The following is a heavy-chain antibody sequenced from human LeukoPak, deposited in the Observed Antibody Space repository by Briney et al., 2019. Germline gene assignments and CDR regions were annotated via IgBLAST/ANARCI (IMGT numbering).Heavy chain of an antibody. D-gene: IGHD6-19*01. CDR3: ARGLEAVALYYFDY. CDR2: ISWNSGSI. Sequence: PGRSLRLSCAASGFTFDDYAMHWVRQAPGKGLEWVSGISWNSGSIGYADSVKGRFTISRDNAKNSLYLQMNSLRAEDTAVYYCARGLEAVALYYFDYWGQGTLVTVSS. J-gene: IGHJ4*02. CDR1: GFTFDDYA. V-gene: IGHV3-9*01.